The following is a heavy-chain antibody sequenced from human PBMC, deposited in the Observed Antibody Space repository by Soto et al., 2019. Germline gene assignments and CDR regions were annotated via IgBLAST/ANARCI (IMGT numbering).Heavy chain of an antibody. CDR1: GDSVSSYSAA. CDR3: VRDRYSSSGWFDP. J-gene: IGHJ5*02. D-gene: IGHD3-10*01. CDR2: TYYRSRFFS. V-gene: IGHV6-1*01. Sequence: SQTLSLTCAISGDSVSSYSAAWNWIRQSPSRGLEWLGRTYYRSRFFSDYAESVKSRIIINPDTSKNQFSLQLKSVTPEDTAVYYCVRDRYSSSGWFDPWCQGTPVTVSS.